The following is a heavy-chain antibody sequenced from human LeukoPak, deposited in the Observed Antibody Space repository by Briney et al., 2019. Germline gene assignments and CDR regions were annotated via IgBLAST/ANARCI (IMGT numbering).Heavy chain of an antibody. Sequence: SQTLSLTCAISGDSVSSNSAAWNWIRQSPSRGLEWLGRTYYRSKWYNDYAVSVKSRITINPDTSKNQFSLQLNSVTPEDTAVYYCARDYLNYGSGSYYPFDYWGQGTLVTVSS. CDR2: TYYRSKWYN. D-gene: IGHD3-10*01. CDR3: ARDYLNYGSGSYYPFDY. V-gene: IGHV6-1*01. J-gene: IGHJ4*02. CDR1: GDSVSSNSAA.